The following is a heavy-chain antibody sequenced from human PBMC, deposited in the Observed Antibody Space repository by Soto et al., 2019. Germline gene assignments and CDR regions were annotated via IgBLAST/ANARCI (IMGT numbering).Heavy chain of an antibody. CDR3: ARLDRYSSSLDY. D-gene: IGHD6-13*01. Sequence: SETLSLTCTVSGGSISSYYWSWIRQPPGKGLEWIGYIYYSGSTNYNPSLKSRVTISVDTSKNQFSLKLSSVTAADTAVYYCARLDRYSSSLDYWGQGTLVTVYS. V-gene: IGHV4-59*08. CDR2: IYYSGST. J-gene: IGHJ4*02. CDR1: GGSISSYY.